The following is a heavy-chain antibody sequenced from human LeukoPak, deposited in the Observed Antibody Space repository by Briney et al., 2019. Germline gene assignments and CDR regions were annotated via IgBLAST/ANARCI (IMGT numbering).Heavy chain of an antibody. J-gene: IGHJ4*02. CDR2: ISGSGGST. CDR3: AKELLWFGEYVFDY. Sequence: GGSLRLSCAASGSTFSSYAMSRVRQAPGKGLEWVSAISGSGGSTYYADSVKGRFTISRDNSKNTLYLQMNSLRAEDTAVYYCAKELLWFGEYVFDYWGQGTLVTVSP. CDR1: GSTFSSYA. D-gene: IGHD3-10*01. V-gene: IGHV3-23*01.